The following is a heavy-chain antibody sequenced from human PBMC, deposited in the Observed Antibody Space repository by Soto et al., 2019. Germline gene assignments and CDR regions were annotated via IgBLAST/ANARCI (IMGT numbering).Heavy chain of an antibody. Sequence: RGESLKISCKGSGYSFTSYWIGWVRQMPGKGLEWMGIIYPGDSDTRYSPSFQGQVTISADKSISTAYLQWSSLKASDTATYYCARQLELLLGVGTPPDYWGQGTLVTVSS. CDR1: GYSFTSYW. V-gene: IGHV5-51*01. CDR3: ARQLELLLGVGTPPDY. J-gene: IGHJ4*02. CDR2: IYPGDSDT. D-gene: IGHD1-7*01.